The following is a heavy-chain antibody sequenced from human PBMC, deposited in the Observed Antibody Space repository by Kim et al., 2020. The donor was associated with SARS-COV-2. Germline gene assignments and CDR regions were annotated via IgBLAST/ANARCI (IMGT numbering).Heavy chain of an antibody. D-gene: IGHD6-13*01. CDR3: ARSGYSSSRNWFDP. J-gene: IGHJ5*02. V-gene: IGHV5-51*01. Sequence: PSFQGQVTISADKSISTASLKWSSLKASDTAMYYCARSGYSSSRNWFDPWGQGTLVTVSS.